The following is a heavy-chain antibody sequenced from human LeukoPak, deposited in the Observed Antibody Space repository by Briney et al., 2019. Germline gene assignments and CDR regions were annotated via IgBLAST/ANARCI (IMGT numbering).Heavy chain of an antibody. J-gene: IGHJ6*03. V-gene: IGHV4-59*01. CDR1: GGSFSTYY. Sequence: SETLSLTCSVSGGSFSTYYWSWIRQPPGKGLEWIGYIYYSGNANYNPSLKSRVTISVDTSKNQFSLKLNSVTAADTAVYYCAREVDCYSYYLDVWGKGTTVTVSS. CDR2: IYYSGNA. CDR3: AREVDCYSYYLDV.